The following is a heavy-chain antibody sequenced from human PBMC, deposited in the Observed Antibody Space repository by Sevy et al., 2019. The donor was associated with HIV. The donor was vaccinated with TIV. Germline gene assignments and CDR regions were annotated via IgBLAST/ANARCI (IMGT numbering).Heavy chain of an antibody. J-gene: IGHJ6*02. CDR1: GFTFSSYW. V-gene: IGHV3-7*01. D-gene: IGHD3-10*01. CDR2: IKQDGSEK. Sequence: GESLKISCAASGFTFSSYWMSWVRQAPGKGLEWVANIKQDGSEKYYVDSVKGRFTISRDNAKNSLYLQMNSLRAEDTAVYYCARDYTMVRGVIRMDVWGQGTTVTVSS. CDR3: ARDYTMVRGVIRMDV.